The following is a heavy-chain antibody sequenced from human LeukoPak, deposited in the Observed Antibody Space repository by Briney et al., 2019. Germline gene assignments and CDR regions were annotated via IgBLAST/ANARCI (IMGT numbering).Heavy chain of an antibody. V-gene: IGHV3-21*01. D-gene: IGHD3-22*01. CDR1: GFTFSSYS. CDR3: ARPYDSSGYYYVDY. J-gene: IGHJ4*02. Sequence: PGGSLRLSCAASGFTFSSYSMNWVRQAPGKGLEWVSSISSSSSYIYYADSVKGRFTISRDNAKNSLYLQMNSLRAEDTAVYYCARPYDSSGYYYVDYWGQGTLVTVSS. CDR2: ISSSSSYI.